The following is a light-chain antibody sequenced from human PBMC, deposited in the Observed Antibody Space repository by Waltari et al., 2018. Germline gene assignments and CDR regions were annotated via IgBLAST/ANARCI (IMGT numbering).Light chain of an antibody. J-gene: IGLJ2*01. CDR3: LSSDISGDLII. V-gene: IGLV3-16*01. CDR2: KDS. Sequence: SSELTQPPSVSVSLGQMASITCSGEQLPVTYVYWYQEKPGQSPVLLMVKDSERTSGIPERFSGSSSGTTATLTISEVQAEDEAEYHCLSSDISGDLIIFGGGTKLTV. CDR1: QLPVTY.